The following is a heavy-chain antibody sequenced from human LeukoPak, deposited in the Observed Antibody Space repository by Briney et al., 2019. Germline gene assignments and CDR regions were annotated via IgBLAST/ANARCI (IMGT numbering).Heavy chain of an antibody. J-gene: IGHJ4*02. D-gene: IGHD2-2*01. CDR2: VKSKTDVGTT. CDR3: TTGDCSSTSCYSFDY. V-gene: IGHV3-15*01. Sequence: GGSLRLSCAASGFTFSSYGMHWVRQAPGKGLEWVGRVKSKTDVGTTDYAAPVKGRFTISRDDSKNTLYLQMNSLKTEDTAVYYCTTGDCSSTSCYSFDYWGQGTLVTVSS. CDR1: GFTFSSYG.